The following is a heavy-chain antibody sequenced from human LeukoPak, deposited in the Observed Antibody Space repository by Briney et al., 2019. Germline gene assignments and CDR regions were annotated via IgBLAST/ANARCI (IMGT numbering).Heavy chain of an antibody. D-gene: IGHD3-22*01. CDR2: IYYSGST. V-gene: IGHV4-39*02. J-gene: IGHJ4*02. CDR3: ARDQGLYYYDSSGYLDY. Sequence: SETLSLTCTVSGGYISTSNYYWGWIRQPPGKGLEWIGNIYYSGSTYYNPSLKSRVSLSLDTSMNQFSLKVNSLTVADTAVYYCARDQGLYYYDSSGYLDYWGQGTLVTVSS. CDR1: GGYISTSNYY.